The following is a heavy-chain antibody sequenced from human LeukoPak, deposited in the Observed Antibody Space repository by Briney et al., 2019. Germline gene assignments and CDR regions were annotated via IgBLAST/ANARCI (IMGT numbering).Heavy chain of an antibody. CDR3: ARHDWNY. D-gene: IGHD3-9*01. CDR2: IYYSGST. CDR1: GGSISSGDYF. J-gene: IGHJ4*02. Sequence: SETLSLTCTVSGGSISSGDYFWSWIRQHPGKGLEWIGYIYYSGSTYYNPSLKSRVAVSVDTSKNQFSLTVSSVTAADTAVYYCARHDWNYWGQGTLVTVSS. V-gene: IGHV4-30-4*01.